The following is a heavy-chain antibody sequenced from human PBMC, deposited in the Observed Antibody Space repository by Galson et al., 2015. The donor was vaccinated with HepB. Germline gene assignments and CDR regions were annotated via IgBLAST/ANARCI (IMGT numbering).Heavy chain of an antibody. V-gene: IGHV4-38-2*02. CDR3: VRDRRGEVDY. D-gene: IGHD3-16*01. CDR1: NYSISSGYF. J-gene: IGHJ4*02. Sequence: LTCTVSNYSISSGYFWGWIRQPPGKGLQWIGSIYHSGNTYSNPSLKSRVTISVDTSKNHFSLKLRSVTAADTAVYYCVRDRRGEVDYWGQGTLVTVSS. CDR2: IYHSGNT.